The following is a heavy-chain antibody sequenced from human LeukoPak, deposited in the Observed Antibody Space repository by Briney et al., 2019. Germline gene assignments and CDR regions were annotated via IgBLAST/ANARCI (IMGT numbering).Heavy chain of an antibody. CDR3: ARASLVRGGPDYYFDY. D-gene: IGHD3-10*01. CDR2: IYYSGST. J-gene: IGHJ4*02. V-gene: IGHV4-39*07. CDR1: GGSISSSSYY. Sequence: SETLSLTCNVSGGSISSSSYYWGWIRQPPGKGLAWIGSIYYSGSTYYNPSLKSRVTISVDTSKNQFSLKLSSVTVADTAVYYCARASLVRGGPDYYFDYWGQGTLVTVSS.